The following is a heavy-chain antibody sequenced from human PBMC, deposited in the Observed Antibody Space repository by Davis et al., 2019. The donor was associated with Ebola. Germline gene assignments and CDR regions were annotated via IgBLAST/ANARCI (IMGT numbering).Heavy chain of an antibody. V-gene: IGHV3-48*03. CDR3: ASRLTYYDFWSGQSWFDS. CDR1: GFTFSSYE. CDR2: ISSSGSTI. D-gene: IGHD3-3*01. Sequence: PGGSLRLSCAASGFTFSSYEMNWVRQAPGKGLEWVSYISSSGSTIYYADAVKGRFTISRDNAKNSLYLQMNSLRAEDTAVYYCASRLTYYDFWSGQSWFDSWGQGTLVTVSS. J-gene: IGHJ5*01.